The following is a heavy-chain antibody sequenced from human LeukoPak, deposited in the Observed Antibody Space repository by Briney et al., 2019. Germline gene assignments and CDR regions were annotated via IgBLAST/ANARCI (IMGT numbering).Heavy chain of an antibody. Sequence: ASVKVSCKASGYTFTGYYMHWVRQAPGQGLEWMGIINPSGGSTSYAQKFQGRVTMTRDTSTSTVYMELSSLRSEDTAVYYCARGFATSGFSSSNDYWGQGTLVTVSS. CDR2: INPSGGST. V-gene: IGHV1-46*01. D-gene: IGHD2-2*01. CDR3: ARGFATSGFSSSNDY. CDR1: GYTFTGYY. J-gene: IGHJ4*02.